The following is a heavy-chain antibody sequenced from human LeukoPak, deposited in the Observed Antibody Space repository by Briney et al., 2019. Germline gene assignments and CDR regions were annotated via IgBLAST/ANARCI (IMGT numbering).Heavy chain of an antibody. CDR2: ISAYNGST. CDR1: GYTFTSYG. J-gene: IGHJ3*02. CDR3: ARDREGYCSGGSCYSNAFDI. Sequence: ASVKVSCKASGYTFTSYGISWVRQAPGQGLEWMGWISAYNGSTNYAQKPQGRVTMTTDTSTSTAYMELRSLRSDDTAVYYCARDREGYCSGGSCYSNAFDIWGQGTMVTVSS. D-gene: IGHD2-15*01. V-gene: IGHV1-18*01.